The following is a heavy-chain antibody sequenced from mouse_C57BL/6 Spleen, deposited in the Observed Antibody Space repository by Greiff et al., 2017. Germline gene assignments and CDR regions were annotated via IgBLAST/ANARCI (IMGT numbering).Heavy chain of an antibody. D-gene: IGHD2-4*01. CDR2: INYDGSST. Sequence: EVKLVESEGGLVQPGSSMKLSCTASGFTFSDYYMAWVRQVPEKGLEWVANINYDGSSTYYLDSLKSRFIISSDNAKNILYLQMSSLKSEDTATYYCARDRGDYDVLDYWGQGTSVTVSS. CDR1: GFTFSDYY. CDR3: ARDRGDYDVLDY. V-gene: IGHV5-16*01. J-gene: IGHJ4*01.